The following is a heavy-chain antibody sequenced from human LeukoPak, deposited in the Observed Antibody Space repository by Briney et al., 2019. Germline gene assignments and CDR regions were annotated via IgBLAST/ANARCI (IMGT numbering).Heavy chain of an antibody. J-gene: IGHJ5*02. D-gene: IGHD3-10*01. CDR2: INHSGST. Sequence: SETLSLTCAVYGGSFSGYYWSWIRQPPRKGLVGIGEINHSGSTNYNPSLKSRVTISVDTSKNQFSLKLRSVTAADTAVYYCARKGRLLWFGEQRADNWFDPWGQGTLVTVSS. CDR1: GGSFSGYY. V-gene: IGHV4-34*01. CDR3: ARKGRLLWFGEQRADNWFDP.